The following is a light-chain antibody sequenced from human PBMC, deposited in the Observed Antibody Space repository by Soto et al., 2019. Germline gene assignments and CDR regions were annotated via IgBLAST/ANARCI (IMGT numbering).Light chain of an antibody. V-gene: IGKV1-39*01. J-gene: IGKJ4*01. CDR2: AAS. CDR3: QQTYSTPPT. Sequence: DIQMTQSPSSLSASVGDRVTITCRTSQSISSYLNWYQHKPGTAPKLLIYAASSLQSGVPSRFSGSGSGTEFTLTISSLQPEDFATYYCQQTYSTPPTFGGGTKVEIK. CDR1: QSISSY.